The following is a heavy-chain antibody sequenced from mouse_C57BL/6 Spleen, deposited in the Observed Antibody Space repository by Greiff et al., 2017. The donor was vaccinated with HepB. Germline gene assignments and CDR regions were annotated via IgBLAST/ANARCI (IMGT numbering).Heavy chain of an antibody. V-gene: IGHV1-4*01. D-gene: IGHD1-1*01. J-gene: IGHJ2*01. CDR1: GYTFTSYT. Sequence: VQLQESGAELARPGASVKMSCKASGYTFTSYTMHWVKQRPGQGLEWIGYINPSSGYTKYNQKFKDKATLTADKSSSTAYMQLSSLTSEDSAVYYCARKDGSSLDYFDYWGQGTTLTVSS. CDR3: ARKDGSSLDYFDY. CDR2: INPSSGYT.